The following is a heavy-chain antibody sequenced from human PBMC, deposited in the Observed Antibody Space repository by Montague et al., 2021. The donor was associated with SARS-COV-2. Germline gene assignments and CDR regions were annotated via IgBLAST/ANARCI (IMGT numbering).Heavy chain of an antibody. CDR3: ARHRANAGSFDI. Sequence: SETLSLTCTVSGCSITVSRYDWGWLRQPPGKGLEWIGSVHYTGTTSYNASLKNRLTISVDTSENQFSLKMTSVTASDTAVYYCARHRANAGSFDIWGQGTMVTVSS. CDR2: VHYTGTT. D-gene: IGHD1-1*01. CDR1: GCSITVSRYD. V-gene: IGHV4-39*01. J-gene: IGHJ3*02.